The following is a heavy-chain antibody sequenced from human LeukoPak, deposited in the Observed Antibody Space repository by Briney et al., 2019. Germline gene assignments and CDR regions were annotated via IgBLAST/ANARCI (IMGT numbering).Heavy chain of an antibody. D-gene: IGHD3-22*01. V-gene: IGHV4-34*01. CDR3: ARAPRSGTRNWFDP. Sequence: SETLSLTCAVFGGSFSGYYWSWIRRPPGKGLEWIGEINHSGSTNYNPSLKSRVTMSVDTSKNQFSLKVSSVTAADTTVYYCARAPRSGTRNWFDPWGQGTPVTVSS. CDR2: INHSGST. J-gene: IGHJ5*02. CDR1: GGSFSGYY.